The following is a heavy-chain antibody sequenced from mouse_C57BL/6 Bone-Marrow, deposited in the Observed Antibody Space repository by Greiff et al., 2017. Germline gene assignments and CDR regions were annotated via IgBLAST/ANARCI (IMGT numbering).Heavy chain of an antibody. CDR1: GYTFTSYW. D-gene: IGHD2-4*01. V-gene: IGHV1-59*01. CDR3: ARDDYDWYFDV. J-gene: IGHJ1*03. CDR2: IDPSDSYT. Sequence: QVQLQQPGAELVRPGTSVKLSCKASGYTFTSYWMHWVKQRPGQGLEWIGVIDPSDSYTNYNQKFKGEATLTVDTSSSTAYMQLSSLTSEDSAVYYCARDDYDWYFDVWCTGTTVTVAS.